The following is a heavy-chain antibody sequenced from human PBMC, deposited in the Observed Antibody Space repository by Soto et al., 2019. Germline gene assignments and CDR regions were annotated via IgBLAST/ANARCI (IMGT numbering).Heavy chain of an antibody. CDR1: GFTFSSYA. Sequence: QVQLVESGGGVVQPGRSLRLSCAASGFTFSSYAMHWVRQAPGKGLEWVAVISYDGSNKYYADSVKGRFTISRDNSKNPLYLQMNSLRAEDTAVYYCARERQQLDYWGQGTLVTVSS. CDR2: ISYDGSNK. CDR3: ARERQQLDY. J-gene: IGHJ4*02. V-gene: IGHV3-30-3*01. D-gene: IGHD6-13*01.